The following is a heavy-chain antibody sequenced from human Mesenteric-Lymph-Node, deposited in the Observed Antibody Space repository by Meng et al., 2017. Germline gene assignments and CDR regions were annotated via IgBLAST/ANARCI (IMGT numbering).Heavy chain of an antibody. D-gene: IGHD1-1*01. CDR2: VYHRGDT. J-gene: IGHJ4*02. CDR3: GRDQGRQLINH. CDR1: GDSISSDIW. Sequence: QGQRQESGPRLLSPSGAPPLPCPVSGDSISSDIWWSWVRQPPGKGLEWIGEVYHRGDTNYNPSLKSRVDISVDKSKNQFYLSLFSVTAADTAVYYCGRDQGRQLINHWGQGTLVTVSS. V-gene: IGHV4-4*02.